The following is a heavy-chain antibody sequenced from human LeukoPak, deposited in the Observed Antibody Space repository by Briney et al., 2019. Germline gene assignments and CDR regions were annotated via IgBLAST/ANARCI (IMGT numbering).Heavy chain of an antibody. D-gene: IGHD5-12*01. Sequence: ASVKVSCKASGYTFTGYYMHWVRQAPGQGPEWMGWINPNSGGTNYAQKFQGRVTMTRDTSLSTVYMELSRLRSDDTAVYYCAGITQAMDIVATGDIDYWGQGTLVTVSS. J-gene: IGHJ4*02. CDR2: INPNSGGT. CDR3: AGITQAMDIVATGDIDY. V-gene: IGHV1-2*02. CDR1: GYTFTGYY.